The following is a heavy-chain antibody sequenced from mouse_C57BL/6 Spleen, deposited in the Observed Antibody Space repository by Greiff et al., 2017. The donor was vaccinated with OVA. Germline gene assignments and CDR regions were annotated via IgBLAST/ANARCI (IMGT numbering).Heavy chain of an antibody. CDR2: IDPETGGT. D-gene: IGHD2-10*02. J-gene: IGHJ4*01. CDR1: GYTFTDYE. V-gene: IGHV1-15*01. CDR3: TVWFHAMDY. Sequence: VQGVESGAELVRPGASVTLSCKASGYTFTDYEMHWVKQTPVHGLEWIGAIDPETGGTAYNQKFKGNAKLTADKSSSTAYMELRSLTSEDSAVYYCTVWFHAMDYWGQGTSVTVSS.